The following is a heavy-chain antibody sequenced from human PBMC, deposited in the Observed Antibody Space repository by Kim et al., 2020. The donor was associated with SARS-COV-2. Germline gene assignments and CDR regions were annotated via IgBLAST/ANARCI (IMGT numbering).Heavy chain of an antibody. J-gene: IGHJ4*02. CDR2: ISGSGGST. CDR3: ASSQLLWFGELLKDDY. Sequence: GGSLRLSCAAPGFTFSSYAMSWVRQAPGKGLEWVSAISGSGGSTYYADSVKGRFTISRDNSKNTLYLQMNSLTAEDTAVYYCASSQLLWFGELLKDDYWGKATLVTVSS. CDR1: GFTFSSYA. V-gene: IGHV3-23*01. D-gene: IGHD3-10*01.